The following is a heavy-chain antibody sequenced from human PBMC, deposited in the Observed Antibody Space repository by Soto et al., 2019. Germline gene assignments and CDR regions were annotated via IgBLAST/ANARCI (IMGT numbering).Heavy chain of an antibody. J-gene: IGHJ6*03. CDR2: MNPNSGNT. Sequence: ASVKVSCKASGYTFTSYDINWVRQATGQGLEWMGWMNPNSGNTGYAQKFQGRVTMTRNTSISTAYMELSSLGSEDTAVYYCARARPENTYYYGSGSYYMDYYYMDVWSKGTTVTVSS. CDR3: ARARPENTYYYGSGSYYMDYYYMDV. D-gene: IGHD3-10*01. V-gene: IGHV1-8*01. CDR1: GYTFTSYD.